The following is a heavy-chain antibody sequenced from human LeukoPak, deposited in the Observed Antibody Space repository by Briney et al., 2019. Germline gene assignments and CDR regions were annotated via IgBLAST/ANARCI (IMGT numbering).Heavy chain of an antibody. CDR1: GFKFPTYC. D-gene: IGHD6-19*01. V-gene: IGHV3-7*01. J-gene: IGHJ5*02. CDR3: ARGGVTLVAGRKDNWFDP. CDR2: IDQDGSEK. Sequence: PGGSLRLSCAASGFKFPTYCMSWVRQAPRKGLAWVANIDQDGSEKDYVHSLKGRFTICRENAKNSLSLQMNSLRDEDTAIYYCARGGVTLVAGRKDNWFDPWGQGTLVTVSS.